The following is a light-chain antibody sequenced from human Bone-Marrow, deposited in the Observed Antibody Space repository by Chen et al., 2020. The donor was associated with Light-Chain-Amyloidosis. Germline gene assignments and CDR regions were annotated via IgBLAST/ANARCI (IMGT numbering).Light chain of an antibody. CDR1: SSDVGDDNH. J-gene: IGLJ1*01. Sequence: QSALTQPASVSGSPGQSLTLSCTGTSSDVGDDNHVTWYQQHPAKATKLMIYEVTNRPSWVPDRFSGSKYDNTASLTIAGLQTEDEADYFCSSYTITSTLVFGSGTRVTVL. V-gene: IGLV2-14*01. CDR2: EVT. CDR3: SSYTITSTLV.